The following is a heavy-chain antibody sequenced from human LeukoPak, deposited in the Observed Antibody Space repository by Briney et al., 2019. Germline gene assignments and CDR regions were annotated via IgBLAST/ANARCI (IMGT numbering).Heavy chain of an antibody. D-gene: IGHD3-22*01. J-gene: IGHJ4*02. CDR2: IKQDGSEK. CDR3: ARGFDSSGYYRSPIDY. CDR1: GFTSSSYW. V-gene: IGHV3-7*01. Sequence: GGSLRLSCAASGFTSSSYWMSWVRQAPGKGLEWVANIKQDGSEKYYVDSVKGRFTISRDNAKNSLYLRMNSLRAEDTAVYYCARGFDSSGYYRSPIDYWGQGTLATVSS.